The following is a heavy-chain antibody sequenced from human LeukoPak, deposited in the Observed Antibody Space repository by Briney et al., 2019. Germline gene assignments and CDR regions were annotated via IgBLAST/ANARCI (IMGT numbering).Heavy chain of an antibody. CDR1: GGTFSSYA. J-gene: IGHJ6*02. CDR2: IIPIFGTA. Sequence: SVKVSCKPSGGTFSSYAISWVRQAPGQGLEWMGGIIPIFGTANYAQKFQGRVTITADESTSTAYMELSSLRSEDTAVYYCASGTGYCSSTSCFYYYGMDVWGQGTTVTVSS. V-gene: IGHV1-69*13. CDR3: ASGTGYCSSTSCFYYYGMDV. D-gene: IGHD2-2*01.